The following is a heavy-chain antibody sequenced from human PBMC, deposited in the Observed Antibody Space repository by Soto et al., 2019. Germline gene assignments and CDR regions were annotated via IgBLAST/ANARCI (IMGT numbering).Heavy chain of an antibody. CDR2: ISGSGGST. J-gene: IGHJ4*02. CDR1: GFTFSSYA. CDR3: AKRLWFGELFSLGPFDY. Sequence: GGSLRLSCAASGFTFSSYAMGWVRQAPGKGLEWVSAISGSGGSTYYADSVKGRFTISRDNSKNTLYLQMNSLRAEDTAVYYCAKRLWFGELFSLGPFDYWGQGTLVTVSS. D-gene: IGHD3-10*01. V-gene: IGHV3-23*01.